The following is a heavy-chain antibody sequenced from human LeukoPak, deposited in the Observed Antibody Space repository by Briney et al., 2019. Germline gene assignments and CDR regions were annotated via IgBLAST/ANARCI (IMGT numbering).Heavy chain of an antibody. CDR1: GFTFSSYS. CDR3: AKDLTSWNY. Sequence: GGSLRLSCAGSGFTFSSYSMNWVRQAPGKGLEWVSGISGSGENTYYADSVKGRFTISRDNSKKTLYLQMNSLRAEDTALYYCAKDLTSWNYWGQGTLVTVSS. J-gene: IGHJ4*02. D-gene: IGHD2-2*01. V-gene: IGHV3-23*01. CDR2: ISGSGENT.